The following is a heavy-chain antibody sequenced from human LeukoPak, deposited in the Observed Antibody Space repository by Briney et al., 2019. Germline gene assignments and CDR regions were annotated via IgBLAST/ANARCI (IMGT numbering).Heavy chain of an antibody. J-gene: IGHJ5*02. V-gene: IGHV4-39*01. Sequence: PSGTLSLTCTVSGGSISSRSFYWGWIRQPPGKGLEWIGSIYYSGGTYYNPSLKSRVTISVDTSKNQFSLKLSSVTAADTAVYYCARHRGLVTGEENWFDPWGQGTLVTVSS. CDR2: IYYSGGT. CDR1: GGSISSRSFY. CDR3: ARHRGLVTGEENWFDP. D-gene: IGHD7-27*01.